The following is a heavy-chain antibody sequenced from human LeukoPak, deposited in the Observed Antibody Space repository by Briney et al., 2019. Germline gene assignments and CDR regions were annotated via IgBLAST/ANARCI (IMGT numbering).Heavy chain of an antibody. CDR2: ISSSSSYI. V-gene: IGHV3-21*01. D-gene: IGHD2-15*01. J-gene: IGHJ4*02. Sequence: GGSLRLSCAASGFTFSSYSMNWVRQAPGKGLEWVSSISSSSSYIYYADSVKGRFTISRDNAKNSLYLQMNSLRAEDTAVYYCASEGYCSGGSCYSAFDYWGQGTLVTVSS. CDR3: ASEGYCSGGSCYSAFDY. CDR1: GFTFSSYS.